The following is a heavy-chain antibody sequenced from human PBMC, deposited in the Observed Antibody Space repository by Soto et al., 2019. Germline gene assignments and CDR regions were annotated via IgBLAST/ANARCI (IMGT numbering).Heavy chain of an antibody. D-gene: IGHD2-15*01. CDR1: GYTFTGYY. J-gene: IGHJ4*02. CDR2: IDPKSGGT. Sequence: ASVKVSCKASGYTFTGYYMHCVRQAPGQGLEWMGWIDPKSGGTNYAQKFQGRVTMTRDTSISTAYMELSRLRYDDTAVYYCARDLSINSASFFDYWGQGTLVTVSS. CDR3: ARDLSINSASFFDY. V-gene: IGHV1-2*02.